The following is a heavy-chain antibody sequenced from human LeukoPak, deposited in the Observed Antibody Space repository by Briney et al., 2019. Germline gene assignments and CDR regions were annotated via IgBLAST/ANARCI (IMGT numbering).Heavy chain of an antibody. CDR3: ARSGDIVVVPAALPNWFDP. J-gene: IGHJ5*02. V-gene: IGHV1-69*05. CDR2: IIPIFGTA. D-gene: IGHD2-2*01. Sequence: SVKVSCKASGGTFSSYAISWVRQAPGQGLEWMGGIIPIFGTANYAQKFQGRVTITTDKSTSTAYMELSSLRSEDTAVYYCARSGDIVVVPAALPNWFDPWGQGTLVTVSS. CDR1: GGTFSSYA.